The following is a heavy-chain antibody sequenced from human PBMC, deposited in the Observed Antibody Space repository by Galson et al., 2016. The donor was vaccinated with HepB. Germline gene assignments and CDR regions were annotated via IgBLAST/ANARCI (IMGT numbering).Heavy chain of an antibody. D-gene: IGHD6-19*01. CDR3: VRDGSSAWYFDY. CDR1: GFSFSNYG. V-gene: IGHV3-33*01. Sequence: SLRLSCAASGFSFSNYGMHWVRQAPGKGLEWVAIIWYDGSKTYHADSMRGRSTISRDNSNNTLYLQMDSLRTEDTAVYFCVRDGSSAWYFDYWGQGTLVTVAS. J-gene: IGHJ4*02. CDR2: IWYDGSKT.